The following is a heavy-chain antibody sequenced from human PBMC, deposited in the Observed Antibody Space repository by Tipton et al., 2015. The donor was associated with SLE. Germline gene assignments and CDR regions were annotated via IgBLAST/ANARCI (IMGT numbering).Heavy chain of an antibody. CDR2: IYSGGTI. D-gene: IGHD5-12*01. CDR1: GFTFSTHA. Sequence: SLRLSCATSGFTFSTHAMGWVRQAAGKGLEWVSIIYSGGTIYYADSVKGRFTISRDNYKTTLFLQMTSLRAEDTAVYYCAKSYSGYYFDHWGQGTLVTVSS. CDR3: AKSYSGYYFDH. J-gene: IGHJ4*02. V-gene: IGHV3-23*03.